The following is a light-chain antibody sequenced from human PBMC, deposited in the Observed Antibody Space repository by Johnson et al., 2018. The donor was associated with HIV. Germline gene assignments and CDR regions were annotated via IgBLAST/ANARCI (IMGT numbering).Light chain of an antibody. V-gene: IGLV1-51*01. CDR2: DNN. Sequence: QSVLTQPPSVSAAPGQRVTISCSGSSSNIGNNYVSWYQQLPGTVPKLLIYDNNKRPSGIPDRFSGSKSGPSATLGITGLQTGDEADYYCGTWDSGLGAVYVFGPGTKVTVL. CDR1: SSNIGNNY. CDR3: GTWDSGLGAVYV. J-gene: IGLJ1*01.